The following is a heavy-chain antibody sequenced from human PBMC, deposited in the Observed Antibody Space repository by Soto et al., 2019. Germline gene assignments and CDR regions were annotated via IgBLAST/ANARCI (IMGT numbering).Heavy chain of an antibody. V-gene: IGHV3-53*01. CDR3: ARGPPPRIAAAGTLFSSYYFDY. Sequence: GGSLRLSCAASGFTVSSNYMSWVRQAPGKGLEWVSVIYSGGSTYYADSVRGRFTISRDNSKNTLYLQMNSLRAEDTAVYYCARGPPPRIAAAGTLFSSYYFDYWGQGTLVTVSS. CDR1: GFTVSSNY. D-gene: IGHD6-13*01. CDR2: IYSGGST. J-gene: IGHJ4*02.